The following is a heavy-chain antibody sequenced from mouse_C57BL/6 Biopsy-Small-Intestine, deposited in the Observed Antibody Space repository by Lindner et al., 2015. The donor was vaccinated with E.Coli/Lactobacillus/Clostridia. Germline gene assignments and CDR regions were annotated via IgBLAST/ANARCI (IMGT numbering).Heavy chain of an antibody. J-gene: IGHJ1*01. CDR3: AREFGELSQNNRYRYYYYYGMDV. CDR1: GGTFISYA. CDR2: IIPIFGKA. D-gene: IGHD1-1*01. V-gene: IGHV1-53*01. Sequence: SVKVSCKASGGTFISYAINWVRQAPGQGLEWMGGIIPIFGKANYAQKFQGRVTISADESTSTAYMELSSLRSEDTAVYYCAREFGELSQNNRYRYYYYYGMDVWGQGTTVTVSS.